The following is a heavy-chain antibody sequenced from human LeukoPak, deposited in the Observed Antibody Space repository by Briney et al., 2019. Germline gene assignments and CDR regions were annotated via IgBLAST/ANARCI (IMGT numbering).Heavy chain of an antibody. CDR1: GYTFTSYG. Sequence: ASVKVSCKASGYTFTSYGISWARQAPGQGLEWMGWITPYNGNTNYAQKLQGRVTMTTDTSTSTAYMELRSLRSDDTAVYYCARAVPPNLEWFYYWGQGTLVTVSS. J-gene: IGHJ4*02. CDR3: ARAVPPNLEWFYY. V-gene: IGHV1-18*01. CDR2: ITPYNGNT. D-gene: IGHD3-3*01.